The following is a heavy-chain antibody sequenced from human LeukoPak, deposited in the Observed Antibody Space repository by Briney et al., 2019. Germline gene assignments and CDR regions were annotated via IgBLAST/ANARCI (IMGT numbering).Heavy chain of an antibody. V-gene: IGHV1-46*01. CDR2: INPSGGST. CDR1: GYTFTSYY. D-gene: IGHD2-15*01. J-gene: IGHJ4*02. CDR3: ARSTMGGDIVADPPGY. Sequence: AASVKVSCKASGYTFTSYYMHWVRQAPGQGLEWMGIINPSGGSTSYAQKFQGRVTMTRDTSTSTVYMELSSLRSEDTAVYYCARSTMGGDIVADPPGYWGRGTLVTVSS.